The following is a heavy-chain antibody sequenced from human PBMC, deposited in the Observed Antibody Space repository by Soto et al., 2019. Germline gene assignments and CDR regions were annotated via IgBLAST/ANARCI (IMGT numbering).Heavy chain of an antibody. J-gene: IGHJ6*02. Sequence: SETLSLTCTVSGGSISSSSYYWGWIRQPPGKGLEWIGSINHSGSTNYNPSLKSRVTISVDTSKNQFSLKLSSVTAADTAVYYCTRGHGYSYGYNYYYYGMDVWGQGTTVTVS. D-gene: IGHD5-18*01. CDR3: TRGHGYSYGYNYYYYGMDV. CDR2: INHSGST. V-gene: IGHV4-39*07. CDR1: GGSISSSSYY.